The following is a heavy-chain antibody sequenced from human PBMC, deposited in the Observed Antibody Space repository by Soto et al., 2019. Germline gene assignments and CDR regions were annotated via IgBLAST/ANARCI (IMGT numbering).Heavy chain of an antibody. CDR1: GFTFSSYW. CDR3: PEYGDRRGWFDP. Sequence: EAQLVESGGGLVQPGGSLRLACAASGFTFSSYWMSWVRQAPGKGLQWVANIKQDGSEKYYVDSVKGRFTISRDNAKNSLYLQMNSLRAEDTAVYYCPEYGDRRGWFDPWSQGTLVTVSS. V-gene: IGHV3-7*05. J-gene: IGHJ5*02. D-gene: IGHD4-17*01. CDR2: IKQDGSEK.